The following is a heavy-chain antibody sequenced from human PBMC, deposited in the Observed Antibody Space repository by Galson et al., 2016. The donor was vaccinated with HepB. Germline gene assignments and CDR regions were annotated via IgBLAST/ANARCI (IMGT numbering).Heavy chain of an antibody. CDR2: ISGGDVST. Sequence: SLRLSCAASGFTFSSYAMNWVRQAPGKGLEWVSTISGGDVSTYYADSVKGRFTISRDNSKNTLYLQVNSLRAEDTAIYYCVKEHDSSGYYSFAFDIWGQGTMVTVSS. V-gene: IGHV3-23*01. CDR3: VKEHDSSGYYSFAFDI. J-gene: IGHJ3*02. D-gene: IGHD3-22*01. CDR1: GFTFSSYA.